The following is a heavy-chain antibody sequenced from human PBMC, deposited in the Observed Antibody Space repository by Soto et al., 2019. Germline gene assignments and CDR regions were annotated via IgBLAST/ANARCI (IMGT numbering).Heavy chain of an antibody. Sequence: GGSLRLTCAASGFTFSSYGMHWVRQAPGKGLEWVAVIWYDGSNKYYADSVKGRFTISRDNSKNTLYLQMNSLRAEDTAVYYCARDGTDVYMSFDYWGQGTLVTVSS. V-gene: IGHV3-33*01. CDR3: ARDGTDVYMSFDY. CDR1: GFTFSSYG. D-gene: IGHD1-26*01. J-gene: IGHJ4*02. CDR2: IWYDGSNK.